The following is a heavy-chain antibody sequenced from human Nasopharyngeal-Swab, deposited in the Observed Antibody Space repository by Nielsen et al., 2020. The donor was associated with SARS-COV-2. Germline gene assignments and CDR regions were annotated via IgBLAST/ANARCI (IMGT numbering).Heavy chain of an antibody. Sequence: GSLRLSCTVSGGSINYKYWTWIRQTPGKGLEWIGHIYYSGSTSYNPSLKSRLTILIDRSRSQFSLKLSSVTAADTAVYYCARHNAYCSNGVCSTYYYHALDVWGQGTTVTVSS. CDR2: IYYSGST. V-gene: IGHV4-59*08. J-gene: IGHJ6*02. CDR3: ARHNAYCSNGVCSTYYYHALDV. D-gene: IGHD2-8*01. CDR1: GGSINYKY.